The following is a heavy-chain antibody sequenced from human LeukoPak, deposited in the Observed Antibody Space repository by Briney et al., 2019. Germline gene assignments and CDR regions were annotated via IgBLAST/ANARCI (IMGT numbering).Heavy chain of an antibody. CDR3: ARDQGVSGYSYGLFDY. CDR1: GFTFNTYG. V-gene: IGHV3-30*03. J-gene: IGHJ4*02. Sequence: PGGSLRLSCAVSGFTFNTYGMTWVRQAPGKGLEWVAVISYDGSNKYYADSVKGRFTISRDNSKNTLYLQMNSLRAEDTAVYYCARDQGVSGYSYGLFDYWGQGTLVTVSS. D-gene: IGHD5-18*01. CDR2: ISYDGSNK.